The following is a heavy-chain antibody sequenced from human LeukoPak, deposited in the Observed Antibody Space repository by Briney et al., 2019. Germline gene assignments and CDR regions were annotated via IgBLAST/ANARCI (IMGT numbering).Heavy chain of an antibody. V-gene: IGHV1-2*02. CDR1: GYTFTGYY. CDR2: INPNSGGT. CDR3: ARELDTAMVTGY. J-gene: IGHJ4*02. Sequence: ASVKVSCKASGYTFTGYYMHWVRQAPGQGLEWMGWINPNSGGTNYAQKFQGRVTVTRDTSISTAYMELSRLRSDDTAVYYCARELDTAMVTGYWGQGTLVTVSS. D-gene: IGHD5-18*01.